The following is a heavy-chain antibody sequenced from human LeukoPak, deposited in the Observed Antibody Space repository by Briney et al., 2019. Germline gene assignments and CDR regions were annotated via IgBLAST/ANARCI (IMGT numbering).Heavy chain of an antibody. D-gene: IGHD2-21*02. J-gene: IGHJ6*03. CDR3: ARRKGDRDRFPYYYYMDV. Sequence: PGGSLRLSCAASGFTFSSYSMNWVRQAPGKGLEWIGEISHFGSTKYIPSLESRVSLSLDTSKNQFSLELSSVTAADTAIYYCARRKGDRDRFPYYYYMDVWGKGTTVTISS. CDR2: ISHFGST. V-gene: IGHV4-34*01. CDR1: GFTFSSYS.